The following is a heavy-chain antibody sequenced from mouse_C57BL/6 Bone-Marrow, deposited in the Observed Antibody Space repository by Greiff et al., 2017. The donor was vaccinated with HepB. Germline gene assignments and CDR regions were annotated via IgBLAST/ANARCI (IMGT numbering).Heavy chain of an antibody. CDR1: GYTFTDYE. CDR3: TRGLGYYAMDY. V-gene: IGHV1-15*01. Sequence: SGAELVRPGASVTLSCKASGYTFTDYEMHWVKQTPVHGLEWIGAIDPETGGTAYNQKFKGKAILTADKSSSTAYMELRSLTSEDSAVYYCTRGLGYYAMDYWGQGTSVTVSS. J-gene: IGHJ4*01. CDR2: IDPETGGT. D-gene: IGHD3-3*01.